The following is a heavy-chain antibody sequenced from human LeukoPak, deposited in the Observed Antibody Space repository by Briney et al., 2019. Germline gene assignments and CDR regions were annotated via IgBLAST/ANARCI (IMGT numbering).Heavy chain of an antibody. J-gene: IGHJ5*02. CDR1: GFTFSLYP. Sequence: GGSLRLSCAASGFTFSLYPMTWVRQAPGKGLEWAASITSRALHIYHADSVKGRFTISRDDAKNPLYLQLNSLRAEDTALYYCARDAGGLELPWFDPWGQGTLVIVSS. V-gene: IGHV3-21*04. CDR2: ITSRALHI. D-gene: IGHD1-7*01. CDR3: ARDAGGLELPWFDP.